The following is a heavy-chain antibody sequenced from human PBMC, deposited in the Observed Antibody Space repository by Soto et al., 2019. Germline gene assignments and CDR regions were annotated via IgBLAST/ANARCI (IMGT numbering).Heavy chain of an antibody. CDR3: ASTPVGATGRWFDP. CDR1: GGSISRGDFS. J-gene: IGHJ5*02. V-gene: IGHV4-30-2*01. D-gene: IGHD1-26*01. CDR2: IYRSGST. Sequence: SETLSLTCVVSGGSISRGDFSWTWIRQPPGKGLEWVGYIYRSGSTYYNPSLKSPVSISLDKSKNQFSLKLSSVTAADTAVYYCASTPVGATGRWFDPWGQGTLVTVSS.